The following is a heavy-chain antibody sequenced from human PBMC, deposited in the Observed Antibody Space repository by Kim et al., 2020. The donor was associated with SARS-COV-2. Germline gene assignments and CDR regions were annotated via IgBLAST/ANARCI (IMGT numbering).Heavy chain of an antibody. V-gene: IGHV3-53*01. CDR3: ARVPGFGELFFDY. J-gene: IGHJ4*02. Sequence: ADSVKGRFTISRDNSKNTLYLQMNSLRAEDMAVYYCARVPGFGELFFDYWGQGTLVTVSS. D-gene: IGHD3-10*01.